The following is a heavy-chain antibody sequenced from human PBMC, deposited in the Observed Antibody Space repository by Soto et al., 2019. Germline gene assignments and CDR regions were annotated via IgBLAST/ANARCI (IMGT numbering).Heavy chain of an antibody. V-gene: IGHV4-30-4*01. J-gene: IGHJ5*02. Sequence: SETLSLTCTVSGGSISSYYWSWIRQPPGKGLEWIGYIYYSGSTYYNPSLKSRVTISVDTSKNQFSLKLSSVTAADTAVYYCARGEDKGNWFDPWGQGTLVTVSS. CDR3: ARGEDKGNWFDP. CDR1: GGSISSYY. CDR2: IYYSGST.